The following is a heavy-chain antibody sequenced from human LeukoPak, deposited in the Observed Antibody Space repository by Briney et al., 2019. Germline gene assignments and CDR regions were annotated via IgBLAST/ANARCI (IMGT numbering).Heavy chain of an antibody. V-gene: IGHV4-61*08. D-gene: IGHD3-10*01. CDR1: GGSISSGGYY. Sequence: SETLSLTCTVSGGSISSGGYYWSWIRQPPGKGLEWIGYIYYSGSTNYNPSLKSRVTISVDTSKNQFSLKLSSVTAADTAVYYCARLFDGSGSYYERRNWFDPWGQGTLVTVSS. J-gene: IGHJ5*02. CDR2: IYYSGST. CDR3: ARLFDGSGSYYERRNWFDP.